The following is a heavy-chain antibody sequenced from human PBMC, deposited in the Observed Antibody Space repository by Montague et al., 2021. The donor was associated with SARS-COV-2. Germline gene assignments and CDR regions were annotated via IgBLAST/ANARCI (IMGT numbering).Heavy chain of an antibody. V-gene: IGHV4-59*01. CDR2: IYYSGST. D-gene: IGHD5-12*01. J-gene: IGHJ4*02. Sequence: SETLSLTCTVSGGSISSYYWSWIRQPPGKGLGWIGYIYYSGSTNYNSSLKSRVTISVDTSKTQFSLKLSSVTAADTAVYYCARVGGYDLDYFDYWGQGTLVTVSS. CDR1: GGSISSYY. CDR3: ARVGGYDLDYFDY.